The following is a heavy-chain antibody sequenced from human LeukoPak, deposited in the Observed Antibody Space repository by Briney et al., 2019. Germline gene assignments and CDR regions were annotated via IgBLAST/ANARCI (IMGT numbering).Heavy chain of an antibody. D-gene: IGHD2-2*02. CDR2: IYYSGST. J-gene: IGHJ3*02. Sequence: SETLSLTCTVSGGSIGSSSYYWGWIRQPPGKGLEWIGSIYYSGSTYYNPSLKSRVTISVGTSKNQFSLKLSSVTAADTAVYYCARQKAAISAFDIWGQGTMVTVSS. CDR1: GGSIGSSSYY. V-gene: IGHV4-39*01. CDR3: ARQKAAISAFDI.